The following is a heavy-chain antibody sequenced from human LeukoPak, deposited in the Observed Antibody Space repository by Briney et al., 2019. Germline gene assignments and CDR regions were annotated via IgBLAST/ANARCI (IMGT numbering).Heavy chain of an antibody. CDR3: AKYWYTVTTAPNFDY. Sequence: GGSLRLSCAASEFTFSNYAMSWVRQAPGKGLEWVSAISAGGGVTYYADSVKGRFTISRDNSKNTLYLQMNSLRAEDTAVYYCAKYWYTVTTAPNFDYWGQGTLVTVSS. CDR1: EFTFSNYA. V-gene: IGHV3-23*01. D-gene: IGHD4-17*01. CDR2: ISAGGGVT. J-gene: IGHJ4*02.